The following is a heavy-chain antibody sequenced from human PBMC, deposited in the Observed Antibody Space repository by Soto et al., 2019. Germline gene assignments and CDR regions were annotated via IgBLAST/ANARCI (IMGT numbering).Heavy chain of an antibody. CDR3: ARVGGFGATTIDY. J-gene: IGHJ4*02. CDR2: FHYSGST. V-gene: IGHV4-39*01. D-gene: IGHD3-10*01. CDR1: GGSISSGPYS. Sequence: SETLSLTCTVSGGSISSGPYSWGWIRQPPGKGLEWIGTFHYSGSTYYSPSLESRVTISVDTSKNQFSLKVSSVTAADTAVYYCARVGGFGATTIDYWGQGTLVTVSS.